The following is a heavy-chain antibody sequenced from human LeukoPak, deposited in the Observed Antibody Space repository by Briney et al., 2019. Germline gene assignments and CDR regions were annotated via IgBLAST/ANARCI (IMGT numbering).Heavy chain of an antibody. Sequence: GGSLRLSCAASGFTFSSYTMNWVRQAPGKGLEWVSSISSSSTYIYYADSVEGRFTISRDNAEKSLFLEMNSLRAEDTAVYYCARDLGTTMITSLGYWGQGTLFTVSS. J-gene: IGHJ4*02. V-gene: IGHV3-21*01. CDR1: GFTFSSYT. D-gene: IGHD3-22*01. CDR2: ISSSSTYI. CDR3: ARDLGTTMITSLGY.